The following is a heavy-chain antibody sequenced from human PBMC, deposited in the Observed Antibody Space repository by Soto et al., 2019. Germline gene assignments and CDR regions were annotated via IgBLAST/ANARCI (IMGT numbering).Heavy chain of an antibody. V-gene: IGHV4-59*01. CDR3: ARDRDYDSGGVGMDV. D-gene: IGHD3-22*01. CDR2: IYYSGST. Sequence: SETLSLTCTVSGGSISSYYWSWIRQPPGKGLEWIGYIYYSGSTNYNPSLKSRVTISVDTSKNQFSLKLSSVTAADTAVYYCARDRDYDSGGVGMDVWGQGTTVTVSS. CDR1: GGSISSYY. J-gene: IGHJ6*02.